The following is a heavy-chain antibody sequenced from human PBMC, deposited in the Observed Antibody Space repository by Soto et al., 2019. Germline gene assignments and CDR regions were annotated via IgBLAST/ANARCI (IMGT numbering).Heavy chain of an antibody. Sequence: GASVKVSCKASGYTFTIYAMHWVLQAPGQRLEWMGWINAGNGNTKYSQKFQGRVTITRDTSASTAYMELSSLRSEDTAVYYCARSIVVVTALDYWGQGTLVTVS. J-gene: IGHJ4*02. CDR3: ARSIVVVTALDY. CDR1: GYTFTIYA. D-gene: IGHD2-21*02. CDR2: INAGNGNT. V-gene: IGHV1-3*01.